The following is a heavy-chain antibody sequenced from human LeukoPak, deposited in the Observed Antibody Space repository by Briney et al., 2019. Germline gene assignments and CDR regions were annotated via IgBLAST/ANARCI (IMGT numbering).Heavy chain of an antibody. CDR1: SGSISSSSYY. V-gene: IGHV4-39*07. CDR2: IYYSGST. CDR3: AREVERLGSAGALYFDY. Sequence: PSETLSLTCTVSSGSISSSSYYWGWIRQPPGKGLEWIGSIYYSGSTYYNPSLKSRVTISVDTSKNQFSLKLSSVTAADTAVYYCAREVERLGSAGALYFDYWGQGTLVTVSS. J-gene: IGHJ4*02. D-gene: IGHD1-1*01.